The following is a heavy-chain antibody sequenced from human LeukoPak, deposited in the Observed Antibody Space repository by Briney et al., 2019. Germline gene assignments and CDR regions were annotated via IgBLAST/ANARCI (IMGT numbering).Heavy chain of an antibody. D-gene: IGHD5-12*01. V-gene: IGHV1-46*01. Sequence: GASVKVSCTASGYTFTSYYMHWVRQAPGQGLEWMGIINPSGGSTSYAQKFQGRVTMTRDTSTSTVYMELSSLRSEDTAVYYCARTYSGYDYVRSLGPYFDYWGQGTLVTVSS. CDR2: INPSGGST. J-gene: IGHJ4*02. CDR1: GYTFTSYY. CDR3: ARTYSGYDYVRSLGPYFDY.